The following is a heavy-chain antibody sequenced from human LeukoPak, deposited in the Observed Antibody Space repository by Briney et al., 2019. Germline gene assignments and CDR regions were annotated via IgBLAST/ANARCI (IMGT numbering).Heavy chain of an antibody. CDR1: GGSISSSSYY. Sequence: SETLSLTCTVSGGSISSSSYYWGWIRQPPGKGLEWIGSIYYSGSTYYNPSLKSRVTISVDTSKNQFSLKLSSVTAADTAVFYWARRPGGGGWDYFDYWGQGTLVTVSS. D-gene: IGHD1-26*01. CDR3: ARRPGGGGWDYFDY. V-gene: IGHV4-39*01. J-gene: IGHJ4*02. CDR2: IYYSGST.